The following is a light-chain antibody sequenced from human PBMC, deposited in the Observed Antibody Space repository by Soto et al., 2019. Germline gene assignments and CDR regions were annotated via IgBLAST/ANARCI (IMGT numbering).Light chain of an antibody. CDR3: QQYNKWPAEIT. Sequence: ETVMTQSPATLSVSPGERATLSCRASQSVRTKLAWYQQKPGQAPRLLIYGASSRATGIPARFSGSGSGTEFTLTISSLQSEDSGVYYCQQYNKWPAEITFGQRTRLEIK. V-gene: IGKV3D-15*01. J-gene: IGKJ5*01. CDR2: GAS. CDR1: QSVRTK.